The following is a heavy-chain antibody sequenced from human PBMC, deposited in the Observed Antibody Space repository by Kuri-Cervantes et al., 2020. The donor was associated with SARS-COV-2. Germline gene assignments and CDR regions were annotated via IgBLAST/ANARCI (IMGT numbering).Heavy chain of an antibody. D-gene: IGHD6-6*01. CDR1: GGTFSSYA. CDR2: IVVGSGNT. V-gene: IGHV1-58*02. CDR3: ARSGSSSSPITAYYYYYYMDV. J-gene: IGHJ6*03. Sequence: SVKVSCKASGGTFSSYAISWVRQARGQRLEWIGWIVVGSGNTNYAQKFQERVTITRDMSTSTAYMELSSLRSEDTAVYYCARSGSSSSPITAYYYYYYMDVWGKGTTVTVSS.